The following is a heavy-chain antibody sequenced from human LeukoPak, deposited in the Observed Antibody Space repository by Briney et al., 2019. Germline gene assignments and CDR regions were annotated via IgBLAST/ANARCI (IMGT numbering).Heavy chain of an antibody. CDR2: IYYSGNT. CDR3: ARCLSYYDFWSGSFDI. Sequence: SETLSLTCTVSGGSISSYYWSWIRQPPGKGLECIGYIYYSGNTNYNPSLKSRVTMSVDTSKNQFSLKLSSVTAADTAVYYCARCLSYYDFWSGSFDIWGQGTMVTVSS. CDR1: GGSISSYY. V-gene: IGHV4-59*12. J-gene: IGHJ3*02. D-gene: IGHD3-3*01.